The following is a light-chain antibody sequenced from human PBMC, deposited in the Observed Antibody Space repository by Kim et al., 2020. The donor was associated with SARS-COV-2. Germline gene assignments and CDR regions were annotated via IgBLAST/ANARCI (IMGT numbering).Light chain of an antibody. CDR2: YDS. CDR3: QVWDSSSEHWV. Sequence: SYELTQPPSVSVAPGKTARITCGGNNIGSKSVHWYQQKPGQAPVLVIYYDSDRPSGIPERFSGSNSGNTATLTISRVVAGDEADYYCQVWDSSSEHWVFG. J-gene: IGLJ3*02. CDR1: NIGSKS. V-gene: IGLV3-21*04.